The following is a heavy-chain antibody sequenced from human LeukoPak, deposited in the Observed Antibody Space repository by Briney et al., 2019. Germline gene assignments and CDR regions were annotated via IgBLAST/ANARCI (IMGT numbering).Heavy chain of an antibody. V-gene: IGHV5-51*01. CDR2: IYPDYSET. D-gene: IGHD2-8*02. CDR3: ARLTDGNDSDAFDI. CDR1: GYSFTKYW. Sequence: GESLKISCKGFGYSFTKYWIGWVRQMPGKGLEWMGIIYPDYSETTYSPSFQGQVTMSVDKSINTAYLQWNSLRASDTAMYYCARLTDGNDSDAFDIWGQGTMVAVSS. J-gene: IGHJ3*02.